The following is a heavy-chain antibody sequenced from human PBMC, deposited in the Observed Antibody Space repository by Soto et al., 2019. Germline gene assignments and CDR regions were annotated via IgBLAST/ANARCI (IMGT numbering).Heavy chain of an antibody. V-gene: IGHV4-30-2*01. CDR3: ARDSLHGYYFES. Sequence: ASETLSLTCAVSGGSISSGGYSWNLIRQPPGKGLEWIGYIYHSGSTYYNPSLKSRVTISVDKSNNQFSLKLSSVTAADTAVYYCARDSLHGYYFESWGQGTLVTVSS. D-gene: IGHD3-22*01. CDR2: IYHSGST. J-gene: IGHJ4*02. CDR1: GGSISSGGYS.